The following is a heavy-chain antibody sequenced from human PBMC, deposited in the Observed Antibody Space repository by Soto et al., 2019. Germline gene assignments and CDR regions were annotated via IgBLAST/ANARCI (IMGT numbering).Heavy chain of an antibody. CDR1: GVTCINAW. CDR3: TTGLSNGYYNFDY. J-gene: IGHJ4*02. Sequence: GGSLRLSCAASGVTCINAWMSWVRQAPGKGLEWVGRIKGEADGGTTDYAAPVKGRITISRDHSKDTLYLQMNSLKTEDTAVYYCTTGLSNGYYNFDYWGQGTPVTVS. V-gene: IGHV3-15*01. D-gene: IGHD3-22*01. CDR2: IKGEADGGTT.